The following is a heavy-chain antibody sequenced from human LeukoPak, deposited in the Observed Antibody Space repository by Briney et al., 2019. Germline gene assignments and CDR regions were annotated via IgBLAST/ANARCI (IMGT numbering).Heavy chain of an antibody. Sequence: KPSETLSLTCTVSGGSISSYYWSWIRQPPGKGLEWIGEINHSGSTNYNPSLKSRVTISVDTSKNQFSLKLSSVTAADTAVYYCARGFVAYGDYGGDWGQGTLVTVSS. CDR3: ARGFVAYGDYGGD. CDR2: INHSGST. V-gene: IGHV4-34*01. J-gene: IGHJ4*02. D-gene: IGHD4-17*01. CDR1: GGSISSYY.